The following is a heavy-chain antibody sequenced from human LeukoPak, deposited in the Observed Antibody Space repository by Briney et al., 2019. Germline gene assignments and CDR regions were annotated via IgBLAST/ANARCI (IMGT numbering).Heavy chain of an antibody. Sequence: GGSLRLSCAASGLIFSSYGMHWVRQAPGEGLEWVAYIRHDESKTFYADSVKGRFTISRDNSKNTLYLQMHSLRAEDTALYYCAKPVIPSAYQGAYYMDVWGKGTTVTVSS. V-gene: IGHV3-30*02. D-gene: IGHD3-16*01. CDR2: IRHDESKT. CDR3: AKPVIPSAYQGAYYMDV. CDR1: GLIFSSYG. J-gene: IGHJ6*03.